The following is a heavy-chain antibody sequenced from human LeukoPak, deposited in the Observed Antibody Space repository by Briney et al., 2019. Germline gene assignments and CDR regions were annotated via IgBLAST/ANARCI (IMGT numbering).Heavy chain of an antibody. D-gene: IGHD3-10*02. V-gene: IGHV5-51*01. CDR3: ARLPSGSPMYYFVS. CDR1: GYSFTNYW. Sequence: GESLKISCKGSGYSFTNYWIGWVRPMPGKGLEWMGTIYPGDSDTRYSPSFQGQVTISADKAISPAYLQWSSLKASDTAMYYCARLPSGSPMYYFVSWGQGTLVTVSS. CDR2: IYPGDSDT. J-gene: IGHJ4*02.